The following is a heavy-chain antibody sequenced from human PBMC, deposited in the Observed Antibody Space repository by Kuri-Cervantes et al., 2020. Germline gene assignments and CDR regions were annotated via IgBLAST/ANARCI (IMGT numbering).Heavy chain of an antibody. Sequence: GESLKISCAASGFTVSSYAMHWVRQAPGKGLEWVAVISYDGSNKYYADSVKGRFTISIDNSKNTLYLQMNSLRAEDTAEYYGAKGGYSSSWYESDYYYYGMDVWGQGTTVTVSS. CDR2: ISYDGSNK. D-gene: IGHD6-13*01. CDR1: GFTVSSYA. V-gene: IGHV3-30-3*01. CDR3: AKGGYSSSWYESDYYYYGMDV. J-gene: IGHJ6*02.